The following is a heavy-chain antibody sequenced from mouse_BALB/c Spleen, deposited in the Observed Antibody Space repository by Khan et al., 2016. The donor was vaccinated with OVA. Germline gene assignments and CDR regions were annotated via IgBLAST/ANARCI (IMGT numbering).Heavy chain of an antibody. CDR1: GYTFTEYT. CDR2: INPKNGGT. CDR3: ARDAGRY. V-gene: IGHV1-18*01. Sequence: EVQLQQSGPELMKPGASVKISCRTSGYTFTEYTVHWVKQSLGQSLDWIGVINPKNGGTAYNQKFKGKATLTVDKSSSTAYMEFRSLTSDDSAVYYCARDAGRYWGQGTSVTVAS. J-gene: IGHJ4*01. D-gene: IGHD3-3*01.